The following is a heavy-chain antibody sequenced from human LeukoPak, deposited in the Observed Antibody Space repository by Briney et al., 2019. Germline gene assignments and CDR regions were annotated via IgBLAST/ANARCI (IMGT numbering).Heavy chain of an antibody. CDR1: GYTFTSYY. CDR2: INPSGGST. Sequence: GASVKVSCNASGYTFTSYYMHWVRQAPGQGLEWMGIINPSGGSTSYAQKFQGRVTMTRDTSTSTVYMELSSLRSEDTAVYYCARDLGSGYCSSTSCDADYWGQGTLVTVSS. CDR3: ARDLGSGYCSSTSCDADY. V-gene: IGHV1-46*01. J-gene: IGHJ4*02. D-gene: IGHD2-2*01.